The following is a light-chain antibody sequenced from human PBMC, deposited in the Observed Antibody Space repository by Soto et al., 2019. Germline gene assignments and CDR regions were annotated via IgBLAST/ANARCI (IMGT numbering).Light chain of an antibody. CDR2: GAS. Sequence: EIVLTQSPGTLSLSPGEIATLSCRASQSVSSSYLAWYQQKPGQAPRLLIYGASSRATGIPDRFSGSGSGTDFRLTISRLEPEDLAVYYCQQYGSSPTFGPGTKVDIK. CDR3: QQYGSSPT. V-gene: IGKV3-20*01. J-gene: IGKJ3*01. CDR1: QSVSSSY.